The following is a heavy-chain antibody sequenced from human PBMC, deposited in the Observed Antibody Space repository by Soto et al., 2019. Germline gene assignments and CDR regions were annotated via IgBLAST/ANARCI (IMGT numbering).Heavy chain of an antibody. V-gene: IGHV3-7*01. CDR1: GFTFGSYW. CDR2: IKPVGSAT. Sequence: EVQLVESGGGLVQPGGSLRLSCAVSGFTFGSYWLNWVRLIPGQGLEWVAYIKPVGSATYYVDSVKGRFTISRDHAKNSLYLQMNSLRVEDTSVYYCARAGYCGPGCYYYFDYWGQGTLVTVSS. CDR3: ARAGYCGPGCYYYFDY. J-gene: IGHJ4*02. D-gene: IGHD2-21*02.